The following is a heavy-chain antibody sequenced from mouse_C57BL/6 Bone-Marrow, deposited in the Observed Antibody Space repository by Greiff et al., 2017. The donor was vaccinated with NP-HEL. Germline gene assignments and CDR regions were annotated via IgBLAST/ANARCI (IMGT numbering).Heavy chain of an antibody. CDR2: INPYNGGT. Sequence: EVKLMESGPVLVKPGASVKMSCKASGYTFTDYYMNWVKQSHGKSLEWIGVINPYNGGTSYNQKFKGKATLTVDKSSSTAYMELNSLTSEDSAVYYCAREGGYFDYWGQGTTLTVSS. CDR1: GYTFTDYY. J-gene: IGHJ2*01. CDR3: AREGGYFDY. V-gene: IGHV1-19*01.